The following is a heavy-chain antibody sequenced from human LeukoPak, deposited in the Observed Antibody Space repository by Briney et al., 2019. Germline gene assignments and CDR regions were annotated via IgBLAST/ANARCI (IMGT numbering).Heavy chain of an antibody. D-gene: IGHD3-10*01. V-gene: IGHV3-7*01. CDR2: IKQDGSEK. CDR3: ARAITLIRGAMGYYYYYMDV. Sequence: GGSLRLSCAASGFTFSGYWMNWVRQAPGKGLEWVANIKQDGSEKYYVDSVKGRFTISRDNAKKSLFLQMNSLRAEDTAVYYCARAITLIRGAMGYYYYYMDVWGKGTTVTVSS. J-gene: IGHJ6*03. CDR1: GFTFSGYW.